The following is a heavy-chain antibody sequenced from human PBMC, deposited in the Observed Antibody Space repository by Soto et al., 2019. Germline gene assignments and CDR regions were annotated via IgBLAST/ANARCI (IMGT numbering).Heavy chain of an antibody. Sequence: QVQLVQSGAEVKKPGSSVKVSCKASGGTFSPYTINWVRQGPGQGLEWMGRIIPFLGVTNYAQKFQARVTITADKSTTTAYMELSGLRFEDTAVYYCARDWESTVSTWSFGAFWGRGTLVTVSS. V-gene: IGHV1-69*08. J-gene: IGHJ4*02. CDR3: ARDWESTVSTWSFGAF. D-gene: IGHD3-10*01. CDR2: IIPFLGVT. CDR1: GGTFSPYT.